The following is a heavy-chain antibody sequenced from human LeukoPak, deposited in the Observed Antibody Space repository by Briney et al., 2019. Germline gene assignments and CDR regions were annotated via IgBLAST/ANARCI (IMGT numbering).Heavy chain of an antibody. V-gene: IGHV3-7*01. D-gene: IGHD3-16*01. Sequence: GGSLRLSCVLSGFTFSGYWMSWVRQAPGEGLEWVANINEDGSEKYYVDSVKGRFTISRDNAKNSVYLQMNSLRAEDTAVYYCAASIGGRGDYWGQGTPVTVSS. CDR3: AASIGGRGDY. J-gene: IGHJ4*02. CDR2: INEDGSEK. CDR1: GFTFSGYW.